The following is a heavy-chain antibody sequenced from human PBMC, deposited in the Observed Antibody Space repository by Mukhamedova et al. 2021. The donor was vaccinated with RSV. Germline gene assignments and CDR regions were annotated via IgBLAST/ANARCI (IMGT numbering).Heavy chain of an antibody. CDR3: ASQGGPGITIGY. Sequence: GLEWMGIIYPGDSDTRYSPSFQGQVTISADKSISTAYLQWSSLKASDTAMYYCASQGGPGITIGYWGQGTLATVSS. D-gene: IGHD3-9*01. CDR2: IYPGDSDT. J-gene: IGHJ4*02. V-gene: IGHV5-51*01.